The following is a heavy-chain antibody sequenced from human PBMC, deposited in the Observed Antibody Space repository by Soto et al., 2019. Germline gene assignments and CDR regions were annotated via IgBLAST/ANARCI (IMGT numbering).Heavy chain of an antibody. Sequence: PSETLSLTCAVYGGSFSGYYWSWIRQPPGKGLEWIGEINHSGSTNYNPSLKSRVTISVDTSKNQFSLKLGSVTAADTAVYYCAGDNWNYYYGMDVWGQGTTVTVSS. J-gene: IGHJ6*02. CDR1: GGSFSGYY. CDR3: AGDNWNYYYGMDV. CDR2: INHSGST. V-gene: IGHV4-34*01. D-gene: IGHD1-20*01.